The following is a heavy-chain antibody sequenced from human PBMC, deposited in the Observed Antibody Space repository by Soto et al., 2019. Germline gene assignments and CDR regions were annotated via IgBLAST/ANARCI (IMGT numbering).Heavy chain of an antibody. D-gene: IGHD3-3*02. Sequence: SETLSLTCTVSGGSISSYYWSWIRQPPGKGLECIGSIYYTGNTKYKPPLKSRVTISLDTSENQISLKLTSVTAADTAVYYCARENIFGARPDGWFDXWGQGTLVTVSX. J-gene: IGHJ5*02. CDR1: GGSISSYY. CDR2: IYYTGNT. V-gene: IGHV4-59*01. CDR3: ARENIFGARPDGWFDX.